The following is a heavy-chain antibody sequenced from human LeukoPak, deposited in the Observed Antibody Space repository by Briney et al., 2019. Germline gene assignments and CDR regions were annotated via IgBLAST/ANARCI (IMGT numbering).Heavy chain of an antibody. J-gene: IGHJ6*03. Sequence: GGSLRLSCPASGFTFSSYWMSRVRQAPGKGVEWVANIKQDGREKYYVDSVKGRFTISRDNAKNSLFLQMNSLRAEDTAVYYCARVLRYCSGGDCYSGGLGYMDVWGKGTTVTISS. CDR3: ARVLRYCSGGDCYSGGLGYMDV. V-gene: IGHV3-7*03. CDR2: IKQDGREK. CDR1: GFTFSSYW. D-gene: IGHD2-15*01.